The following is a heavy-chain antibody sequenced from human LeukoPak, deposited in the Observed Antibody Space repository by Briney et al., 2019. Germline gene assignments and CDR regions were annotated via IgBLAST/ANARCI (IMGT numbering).Heavy chain of an antibody. CDR1: GFTFSSYG. Sequence: GGSLRLSCAASGFTFSSYGMHWVRQAPGKGLEWVAVISYDGSNKYYADSVKGRFTISRDNSKNTLYLQMNSLRAEDTAVYYCAILPLAQGYCSGGSCYSFISWGQGTLVTVSS. CDR2: ISYDGSNK. CDR3: AILPLAQGYCSGGSCYSFIS. V-gene: IGHV3-30*03. J-gene: IGHJ5*02. D-gene: IGHD2-15*01.